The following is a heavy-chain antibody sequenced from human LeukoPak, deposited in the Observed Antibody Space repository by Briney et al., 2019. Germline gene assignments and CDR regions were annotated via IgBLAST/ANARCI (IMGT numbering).Heavy chain of an antibody. V-gene: IGHV4-59*01. CDR3: ARGVLGYCSGGSCYSGYYFDY. CDR2: IYYSGST. CDR1: VGSISSYY. Sequence: PSETLSLTCTVSVGSISSYYWSWIRQPPGKGLEWIGYIYYSGSTNYNPSLKSRVTISVDTSKNQFSLKLSSVTAADTAVYYCARGVLGYCSGGSCYSGYYFDYWGQGTLVTVSS. D-gene: IGHD2-15*01. J-gene: IGHJ4*02.